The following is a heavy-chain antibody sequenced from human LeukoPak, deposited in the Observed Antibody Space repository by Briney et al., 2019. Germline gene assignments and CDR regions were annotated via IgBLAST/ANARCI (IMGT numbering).Heavy chain of an antibody. D-gene: IGHD6-19*01. CDR2: IYPGDSDT. V-gene: IGHV5-51*01. CDR3: ARLLAVRNWFDP. J-gene: IGHJ5*02. CDR1: GYSFTTYW. Sequence: GASLKISCKGPGYSFTTYWIGWLLQLPVKGLEWLWIIYPGDSDTRYSPSFQGQVTISADKSISTAYLQWSSLKASDTAMYYCARLLAVRNWFDPWGQGTLVTVSS.